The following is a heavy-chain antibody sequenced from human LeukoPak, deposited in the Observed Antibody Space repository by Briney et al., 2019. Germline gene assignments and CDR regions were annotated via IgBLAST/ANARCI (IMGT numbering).Heavy chain of an antibody. D-gene: IGHD4-23*01. CDR2: ISWDGGTT. J-gene: IGHJ4*02. V-gene: IGHV3-43D*04. Sequence: PGGSLRLSCAASGFDFDDYMMHWVRQVPGKGLEWVSLISWDGGTTNYADSVKGRLTISRDNSKNSLYFLMNDLTAEDTAFYYCARGGYGGVFDYWGQGTLVTVSS. CDR1: GFDFDDYM. CDR3: ARGGYGGVFDY.